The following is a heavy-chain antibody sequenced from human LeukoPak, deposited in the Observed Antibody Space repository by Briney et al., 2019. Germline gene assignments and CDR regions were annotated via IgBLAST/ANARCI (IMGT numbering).Heavy chain of an antibody. J-gene: IGHJ4*02. Sequence: SVKVSCKASGYTFTGYYMHWVRQAPGQGLEWMGWINPNSGGTNYAQKFQGRVTMTRDTSISTACMELSRLRSDDTAVYYCAREQTYYYGSGSYYNGFYFDYWGQGTLVTVSS. CDR3: AREQTYYYGSGSYYNGFYFDY. V-gene: IGHV1-2*02. CDR1: GYTFTGYY. CDR2: INPNSGGT. D-gene: IGHD3-10*01.